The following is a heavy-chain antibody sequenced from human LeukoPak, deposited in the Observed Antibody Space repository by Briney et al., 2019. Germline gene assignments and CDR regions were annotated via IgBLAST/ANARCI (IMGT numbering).Heavy chain of an antibody. J-gene: IGHJ4*02. CDR1: GFTFSSYA. CDR2: ISWNSGSI. V-gene: IGHV3-9*01. Sequence: GGSLRLSCAASGFTFSSYAMSWVRQAPGKGLEWVSGISWNSGSIGYADSVKGRFTISRDNAKNSLYLQMNSLRAEDTALYYCAKETSSGWPRPGSAPFDYWGQGTLVTVSS. CDR3: AKETSSGWPRPGSAPFDY. D-gene: IGHD6-19*01.